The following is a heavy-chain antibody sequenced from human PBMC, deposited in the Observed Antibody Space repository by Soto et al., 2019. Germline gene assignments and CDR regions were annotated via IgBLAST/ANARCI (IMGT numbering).Heavy chain of an antibody. J-gene: IGHJ4*02. CDR3: AREGPTAAKMFDY. D-gene: IGHD2-2*01. CDR2: INPAGDAR. CDR1: GYTFSNYF. Sequence: GASVKVSCKASGYTFSNYFMHWVRQAPGQGLEYMGTINPAGDARNHAQKFQDRLTMTRDTSTSTVYMELSSLRSEDTAVYFCAREGPTAAKMFDYWGQGTLVTVSS. V-gene: IGHV1-46*01.